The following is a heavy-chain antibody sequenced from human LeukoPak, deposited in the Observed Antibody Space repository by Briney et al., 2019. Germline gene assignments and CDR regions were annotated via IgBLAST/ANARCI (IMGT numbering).Heavy chain of an antibody. V-gene: IGHV4-31*03. J-gene: IGHJ4*02. Sequence: TLSLTCTVSGVSISSGGYYWSWIRQHPGKGLEWIGYIYSSGITYYNPSLKSRVFISLDTSKNQFSLKLSSVTAADTAVYYCARIGADSSGYYLGYWDQGTLVTVSS. CDR2: IYSSGIT. CDR1: GVSISSGGYY. CDR3: ARIGADSSGYYLGY. D-gene: IGHD3-22*01.